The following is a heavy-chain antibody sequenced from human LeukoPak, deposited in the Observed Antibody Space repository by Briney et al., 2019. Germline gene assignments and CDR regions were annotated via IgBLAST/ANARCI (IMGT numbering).Heavy chain of an antibody. CDR2: IYYSGST. D-gene: IGHD6-13*01. Sequence: SSETLSLTCTVSGGSISSYYWSWIRQPPGKGLECIGYIYYSGSTNYNPSLKSRVTISVDTSKNQFSLKLSSVTAADTAVYYCARGVYIAAAQYAYWGQGTLVTVSS. CDR3: ARGVYIAAAQYAY. V-gene: IGHV4-59*08. J-gene: IGHJ4*02. CDR1: GGSISSYY.